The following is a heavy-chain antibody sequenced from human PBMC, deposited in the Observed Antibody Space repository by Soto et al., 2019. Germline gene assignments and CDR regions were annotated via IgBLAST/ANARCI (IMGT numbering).Heavy chain of an antibody. Sequence: ASVKVSCKASGYTFTSYDINWVRQATGQGLEWMGWMNPNSGNTGYAQKFQGRVTMTRNTSISTAYMELSSLRSEGTAVYYCAREPSSSSENHFDYWGQGTLVTVSS. CDR1: GYTFTSYD. CDR3: AREPSSSSENHFDY. D-gene: IGHD6-6*01. CDR2: MNPNSGNT. V-gene: IGHV1-8*01. J-gene: IGHJ4*02.